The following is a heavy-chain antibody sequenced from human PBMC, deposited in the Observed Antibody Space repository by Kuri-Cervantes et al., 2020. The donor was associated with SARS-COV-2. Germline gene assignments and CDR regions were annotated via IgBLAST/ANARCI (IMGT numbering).Heavy chain of an antibody. V-gene: IGHV3-30*18. Sequence: LSLTCVASGFNFSTTDMHWVRQAPGKGLEWVTFISSDGKNKKCMASGKGRFTISRDNSQNTLHLQMKSLRDEDTAIYYCANDRAGVHDFWGQGTLVTVSS. D-gene: IGHD2-21*01. CDR1: GFNFSTTD. CDR2: ISSDGKNK. CDR3: ANDRAGVHDF. J-gene: IGHJ4*02.